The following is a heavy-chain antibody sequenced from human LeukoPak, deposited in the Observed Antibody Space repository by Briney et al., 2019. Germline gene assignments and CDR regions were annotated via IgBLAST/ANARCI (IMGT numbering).Heavy chain of an antibody. CDR2: ISDDGSNK. D-gene: IGHD5-18*01. CDR3: AKDVGGYSYGSLDY. J-gene: IGHJ4*02. V-gene: IGHV3-30*04. CDR1: GFTFSSYA. Sequence: GGSLTLSCAASGFTFSSYAIHWVRQAPGEGLEWVTVISDDGSNKYYGNSVKGRFTISRDNSKNTLYLQMNSLRAEDTAVYYCAKDVGGYSYGSLDYWGQGTLVTVSS.